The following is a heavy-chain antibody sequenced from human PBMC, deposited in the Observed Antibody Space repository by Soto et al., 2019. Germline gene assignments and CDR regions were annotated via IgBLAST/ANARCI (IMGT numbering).Heavy chain of an antibody. V-gene: IGHV3-73*02. CDR1: GFNFSGST. CDR2: IGRKINNYAT. CDR3: VNQRLAVSPLDH. Sequence: EVHLVQSGGGLVQPGGSLKVSCAASGFNFSGSTMHWVRQASGKGLEWVGRIGRKINNYATENGASVEGRFTISRDDSKNTPFLLMKSMKNDDTGVYFCVNQRLAVSPLDHWGRGTLVTVSS. D-gene: IGHD6-25*01. J-gene: IGHJ4*02.